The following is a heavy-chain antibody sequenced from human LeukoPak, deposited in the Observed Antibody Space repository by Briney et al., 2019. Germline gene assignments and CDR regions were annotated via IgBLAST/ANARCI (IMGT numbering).Heavy chain of an antibody. CDR2: IYYSGST. V-gene: IGHV4-59*12. CDR3: ARDFEPRDIVATIWGY. D-gene: IGHD5-12*01. J-gene: IGHJ4*02. CDR1: GGSISSYY. Sequence: SETLSLTCTVSGGSISSYYWSWIRQPPGKGLEWIGYIYYSGSTNYNPSLKSRVTISVDTSKNQFSLKLSSVTAADTAVYYCARDFEPRDIVATIWGYWGQGTLVTVSS.